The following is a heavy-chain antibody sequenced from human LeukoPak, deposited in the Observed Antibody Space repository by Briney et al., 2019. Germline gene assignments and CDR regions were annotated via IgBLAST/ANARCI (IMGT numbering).Heavy chain of an antibody. J-gene: IGHJ3*02. V-gene: IGHV5-51*01. Sequence: GESLKISCKGSGYSFTSYWIGWVRQMPGKGLEWMGIIYPGDSDTRYSPSFQGQVTISADKSISTAYLQWSSLKASDTAMYYCAKLEDGDYPSHAFDIWGQGTMVTVSS. CDR1: GYSFTSYW. D-gene: IGHD4-17*01. CDR3: AKLEDGDYPSHAFDI. CDR2: IYPGDSDT.